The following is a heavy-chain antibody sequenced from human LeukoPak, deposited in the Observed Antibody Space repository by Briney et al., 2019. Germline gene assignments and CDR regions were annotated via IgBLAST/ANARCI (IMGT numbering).Heavy chain of an antibody. CDR3: AKGSHLPGYDFDY. V-gene: IGHV3-9*01. CDR1: GFTFDDYA. J-gene: IGHJ4*02. CDR2: LSWDSGSK. D-gene: IGHD2-15*01. Sequence: GGSLRLSCAASGFTFDDYAMHWDRQAPGKGLEWVLGLSWDSGSKGYADSVKGRFTISRHNTKNSLYLQMNSLRAEDTALYYCAKGSHLPGYDFDYWGQGTLVTVSS.